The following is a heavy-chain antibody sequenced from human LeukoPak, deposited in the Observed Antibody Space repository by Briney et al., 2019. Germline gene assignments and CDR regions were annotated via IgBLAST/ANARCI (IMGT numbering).Heavy chain of an antibody. D-gene: IGHD3-10*01. Sequence: ASVKVSCKVSVYTLPELSMHWVRQAPGKGLEWMGGLDPEDGETIYAQKFQGRVTMTEDTSTDTAYMELSSLRSEDTAVYYCATYLITMVRGVISPPFDYWGQGTLVTVSS. V-gene: IGHV1-24*01. CDR3: ATYLITMVRGVISPPFDY. CDR2: LDPEDGET. J-gene: IGHJ4*02. CDR1: VYTLPELS.